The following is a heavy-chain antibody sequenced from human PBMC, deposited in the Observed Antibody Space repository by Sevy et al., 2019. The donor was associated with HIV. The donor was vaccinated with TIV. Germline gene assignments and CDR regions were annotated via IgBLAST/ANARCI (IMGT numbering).Heavy chain of an antibody. CDR2: ICSSGSTT. V-gene: IGHV3-11*01. CDR1: GFTFSAYY. Sequence: GGSLRLSCAASGFTFSAYYMSWIRQAPGKGLEWVSCICSSGSTTYYAHSVKGRFTISRDNAKNSLYLQMNSLRAEDTAVYYCARGAKRLFRWNWFDSWGQGTLVTVSS. CDR3: ARGAKRLFRWNWFDS. J-gene: IGHJ5*01. D-gene: IGHD2-15*01.